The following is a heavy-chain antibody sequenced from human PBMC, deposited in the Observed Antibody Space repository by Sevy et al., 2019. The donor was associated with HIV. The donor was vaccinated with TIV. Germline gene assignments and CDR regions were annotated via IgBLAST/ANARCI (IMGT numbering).Heavy chain of an antibody. J-gene: IGHJ5*02. V-gene: IGHV3-73*01. D-gene: IGHD3-3*01. CDR1: GFTFSGSA. CDR2: IRSKANSYAT. CDR3: AKGGIWSPPTWFDP. Sequence: GGSLRLSCAASGFTFSGSAMHWVRQASGKGLEWVGRIRSKANSYATAYAASVKGRFTISRDDSKNTAYLQMNSLRAEDTAVYYCAKGGIWSPPTWFDPWGQGTLVTVSS.